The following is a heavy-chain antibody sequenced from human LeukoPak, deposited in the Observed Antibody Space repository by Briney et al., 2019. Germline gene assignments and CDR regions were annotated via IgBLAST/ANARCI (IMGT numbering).Heavy chain of an antibody. CDR2: ISSSSSYI. Sequence: GGSLRLSCAASGCTFSSYSMNWVRQAPGKGLEWVSSISSSSSYIYYADPVTGRFTISRDNAKNSLYLQMNSLRAEDTAVYYCARDTHGSNSDDWGQGTLVTVSS. V-gene: IGHV3-21*01. CDR1: GCTFSSYS. D-gene: IGHD4-23*01. J-gene: IGHJ4*02. CDR3: ARDTHGSNSDD.